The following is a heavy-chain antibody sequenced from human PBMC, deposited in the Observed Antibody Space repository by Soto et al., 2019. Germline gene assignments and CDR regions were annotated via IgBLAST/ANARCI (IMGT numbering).Heavy chain of an antibody. CDR3: ASPREGQWLVFDH. CDR2: ISKDGLDR. J-gene: IGHJ4*02. Sequence: PGGSLRLSCVVSGFTFSDFGMHWVRQSPSEGLAWVASISKDGLDRYYSESVKGRFTISRDDSKNTVFLQMNSLKVEDTAAYFCASPREGQWLVFDHWGQRTLVTVSS. D-gene: IGHD6-19*01. CDR1: GFTFSDFG. V-gene: IGHV3-30*19.